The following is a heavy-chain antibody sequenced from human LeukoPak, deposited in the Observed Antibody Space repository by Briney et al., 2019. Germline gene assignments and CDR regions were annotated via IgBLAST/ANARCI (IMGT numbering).Heavy chain of an antibody. CDR2: INPSGGST. CDR1: GYTFTSYY. V-gene: IGHV1-46*01. Sequence: ASVKVSCKASGYTFTSYYMHWVRQSPGQGLEWMGIINPSGGSTSYAQKFQGRVTMTRDTSTSTVYMELSSLRSEDTAVYYCARDRGSIAARRGHAFDIWGQGTMVTVSS. J-gene: IGHJ3*02. D-gene: IGHD6-6*01. CDR3: ARDRGSIAARRGHAFDI.